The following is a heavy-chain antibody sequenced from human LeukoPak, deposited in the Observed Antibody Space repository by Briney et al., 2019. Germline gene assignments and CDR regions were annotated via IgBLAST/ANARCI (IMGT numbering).Heavy chain of an antibody. D-gene: IGHD3-22*01. Sequence: ASVKVSCKASGYTFTSYDINWVRQATGQGLEWMGWMNPNSGNTGYAQKFQGRVTMTRNTSISTAHMELSSLRSEDTAVYYCARGYYDSSGVQLFDIWGQGTMVTVSS. V-gene: IGHV1-8*01. CDR1: GYTFTSYD. J-gene: IGHJ3*02. CDR2: MNPNSGNT. CDR3: ARGYYDSSGVQLFDI.